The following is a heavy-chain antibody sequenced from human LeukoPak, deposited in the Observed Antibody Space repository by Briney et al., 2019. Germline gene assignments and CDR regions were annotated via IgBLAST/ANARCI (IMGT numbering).Heavy chain of an antibody. Sequence: SETLSLTCTLSGGSISSASYYWSWIRQPAGKGLEWLGRIYTSGSTNYNPSLKSRVNISVDTSKNQFSLKLSAVTAADTAVYYCARGVSGYSYGGRLVYYYMDVWGKGTTVTVSS. D-gene: IGHD5-18*01. CDR1: GGSISSASYY. CDR3: ARGVSGYSYGGRLVYYYMDV. V-gene: IGHV4-61*02. J-gene: IGHJ6*03. CDR2: IYTSGST.